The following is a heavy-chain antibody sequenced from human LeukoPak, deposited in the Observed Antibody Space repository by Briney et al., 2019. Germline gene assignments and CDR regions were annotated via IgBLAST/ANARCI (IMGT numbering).Heavy chain of an antibody. D-gene: IGHD3-22*01. CDR1: GFTFSSYS. V-gene: IGHV3-21*04. J-gene: IGHJ4*02. Sequence: GGSLRLSCAASGFTFSSYSMNWVRQAPGKGLEWVSSISSSSSYIYYADSVKGRFTISRDNAKNTLYLQMNSLRDADTALYYCVRGRDSSGFYFFENWGQGTLVTVSS. CDR2: ISSSSSYI. CDR3: VRGRDSSGFYFFEN.